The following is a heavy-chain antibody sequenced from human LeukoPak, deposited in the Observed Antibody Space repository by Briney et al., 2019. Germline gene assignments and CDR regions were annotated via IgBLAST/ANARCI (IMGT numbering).Heavy chain of an antibody. CDR1: GFTFSSYW. D-gene: IGHD1-26*01. Sequence: PGGSLRLSCVVSGFTFSSYWMSWVRQAPGKGLEWVANIKQDGSEKYYVDSVKGRFTISRDNAKNSLYLQMISLRAEDTAVYYCARGLGDFDYWGQGTLVTVSS. J-gene: IGHJ4*02. V-gene: IGHV3-7*04. CDR2: IKQDGSEK. CDR3: ARGLGDFDY.